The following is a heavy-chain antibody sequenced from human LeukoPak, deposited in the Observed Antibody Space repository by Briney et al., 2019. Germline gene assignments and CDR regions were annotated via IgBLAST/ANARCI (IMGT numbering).Heavy chain of an antibody. J-gene: IGHJ4*02. CDR3: ARLPGDFWSAYYADS. D-gene: IGHD3-3*01. CDR2: IYHGGSS. Sequence: SSETLSLTCTVSGYSITSGYFWGWIRQPPGKGLELIGTIYHGGSSYSHPSLQSRVTISVDTSKNQFSLKLISMTAADMAVYYCARLPGDFWSAYYADSWGQGTLVTVSS. CDR1: GYSITSGYF. V-gene: IGHV4-38-2*02.